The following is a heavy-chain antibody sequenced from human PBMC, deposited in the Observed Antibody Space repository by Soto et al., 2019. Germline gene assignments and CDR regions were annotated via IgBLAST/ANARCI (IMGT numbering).Heavy chain of an antibody. CDR2: ISGNGGAT. Sequence: EVQLLESGGGLVHPGGSLRLSCAASGFTFSNYAMNWVRQAPGKGLEWVSSISGNGGATYYADSVKGRFPISRDNSKNPLYLQMNSLRAEDTAVYYCAKDFGYDSSDYYSDSFDVWGPGTMITVSS. CDR1: GFTFSNYA. V-gene: IGHV3-23*01. J-gene: IGHJ3*01. D-gene: IGHD3-22*01. CDR3: AKDFGYDSSDYYSDSFDV.